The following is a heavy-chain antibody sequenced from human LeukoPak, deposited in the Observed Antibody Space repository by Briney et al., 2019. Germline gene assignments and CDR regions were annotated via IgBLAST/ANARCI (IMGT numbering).Heavy chain of an antibody. D-gene: IGHD6-13*01. J-gene: IGHJ5*02. CDR3: ARERIAAAGWFDP. CDR2: IKQDGSEK. V-gene: IGHV3-7*01. Sequence: GGSLRLSCAASGFTFSSYWMSWVRQAPGKGLEWVANIKQDGSEKYYVDSVEGRFTISRDNAKNSLYLQMNSLRAEDTAVYYCARERIAAAGWFDPWGQGTLVTVSS. CDR1: GFTFSSYW.